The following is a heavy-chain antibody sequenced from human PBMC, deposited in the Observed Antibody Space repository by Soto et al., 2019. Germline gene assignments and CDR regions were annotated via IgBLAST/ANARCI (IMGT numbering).Heavy chain of an antibody. Sequence: SVKVSCKASGGTFSSYTISWVRQAPGQGLEWMGRIIPILGIANYAQKFQGRVTITADKSTSTAYMELSSLRSEDTAVYYCARAYGSGSYYVDYWGQGTLVTVSS. V-gene: IGHV1-69*02. CDR3: ARAYGSGSYYVDY. D-gene: IGHD3-10*01. J-gene: IGHJ4*02. CDR2: IIPILGIA. CDR1: GGTFSSYT.